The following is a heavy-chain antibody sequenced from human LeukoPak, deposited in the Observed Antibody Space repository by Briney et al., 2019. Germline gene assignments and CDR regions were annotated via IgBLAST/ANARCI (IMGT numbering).Heavy chain of an antibody. CDR3: ARDLRDTMVRGVDAFDI. J-gene: IGHJ3*02. Sequence: ASVKVSCKASGYTFISYGISWVRQAPGQGLEWMGWISAYNGNTNYAQKLQGRVTMTTDTSTSTAYMELRSLRSDDTAVYYCARDLRDTMVRGVDAFDIWGQGTMVTVSS. CDR2: ISAYNGNT. D-gene: IGHD3-10*01. CDR1: GYTFISYG. V-gene: IGHV1-18*01.